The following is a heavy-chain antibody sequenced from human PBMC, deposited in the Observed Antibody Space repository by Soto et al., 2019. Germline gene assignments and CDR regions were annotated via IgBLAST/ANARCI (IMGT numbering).Heavy chain of an antibody. CDR1: GHTFTNYY. Sequence: ASVKVSCKASGHTFTNYYIHWVRQAPGQGPEYMGIINPSDGYTKYPQKFQGRVTMTRDTSTNTVYMELNSLRSEDTAVYYCARESPSTYFFDYWGQGALVTVSS. CDR2: INPSDGYT. J-gene: IGHJ4*02. V-gene: IGHV1-46*01. CDR3: ARESPSTYFFDY.